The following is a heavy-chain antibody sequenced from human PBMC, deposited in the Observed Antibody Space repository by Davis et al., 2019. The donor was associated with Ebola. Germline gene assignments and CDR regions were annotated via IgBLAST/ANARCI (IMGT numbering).Heavy chain of an antibody. CDR3: ANLEWVKPDY. D-gene: IGHD3-3*01. CDR1: GFTFSRSW. CDR2: IKEDGSEK. V-gene: IGHV3-7*01. J-gene: IGHJ4*02. Sequence: PGGSLRLSCVASGFTFSRSWMNWVRQAPGQGLEWVASIKEDGSEKYHVHSVEDRFTISRDNAKNSLYLQMSSLRAEESAVSYCANLEWVKPDYWGQGVLVSVSS.